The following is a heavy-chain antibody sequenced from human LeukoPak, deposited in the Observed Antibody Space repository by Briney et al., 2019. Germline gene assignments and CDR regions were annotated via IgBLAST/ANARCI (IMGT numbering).Heavy chain of an antibody. CDR1: GYTFTSYG. J-gene: IGHJ4*02. CDR3: ARDLGGGSCYGDY. Sequence: ASVKVSCKASGYTFTSYGISWVRQAPGQGLEWMGWISAYNGNTNYAQKLQGRVTMTTDTSTSTAYNELRSLRSDDTAVYYCARDLGGGSCYGDYWGQGTLVTVSS. V-gene: IGHV1-18*01. CDR2: ISAYNGNT. D-gene: IGHD2-15*01.